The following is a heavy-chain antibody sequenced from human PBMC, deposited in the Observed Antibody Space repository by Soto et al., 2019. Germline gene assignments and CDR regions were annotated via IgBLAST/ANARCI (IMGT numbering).Heavy chain of an antibody. CDR1: GYSFAGYW. D-gene: IGHD3-22*01. J-gene: IGHJ4*02. Sequence: GESLKISCKGSGYSFAGYWITWVRQKPGKGLEWMGRIDPSDSQTYYSPSFRGHVTISVTKSITTVFLQWSSLRASDTAMYYCARQIYDSDTGPNFRYYFDSWGQGTPVTVSS. V-gene: IGHV5-10-1*01. CDR3: ARQIYDSDTGPNFRYYFDS. CDR2: IDPSDSQT.